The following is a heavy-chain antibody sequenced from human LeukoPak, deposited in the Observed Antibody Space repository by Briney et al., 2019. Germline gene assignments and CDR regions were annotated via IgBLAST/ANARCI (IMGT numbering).Heavy chain of an antibody. Sequence: KASETLSLTCTVSGGSISSGSYYWSWIRQPGGEGLEWIGRIYTSGSTNYNPSLKSRVTISVDTSKNQFSLKLSSVTAADTAVYYCARRVGQRTTVDYWGQGTLVTVSS. CDR3: ARRVGQRTTVDY. CDR1: GGSISSGSYY. J-gene: IGHJ4*02. CDR2: IYTSGST. D-gene: IGHD4-11*01. V-gene: IGHV4-61*02.